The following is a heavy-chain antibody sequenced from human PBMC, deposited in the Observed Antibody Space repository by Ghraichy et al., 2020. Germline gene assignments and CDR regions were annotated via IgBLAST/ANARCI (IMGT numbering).Heavy chain of an antibody. J-gene: IGHJ4*02. CDR2: INHSGST. D-gene: IGHD3-22*01. Sequence: SETLSLTCAVYGGSFSGYYWSWIRQPPGKGLEWIGEINHSGSTNYNPSLKSRVTISVDTSKNQFSLKLSSVTAADTVVYYCARVRGWLFSSGFDYWGQGTLVTVSS. CDR3: ARVRGWLFSSGFDY. V-gene: IGHV4-34*01. CDR1: GGSFSGYY.